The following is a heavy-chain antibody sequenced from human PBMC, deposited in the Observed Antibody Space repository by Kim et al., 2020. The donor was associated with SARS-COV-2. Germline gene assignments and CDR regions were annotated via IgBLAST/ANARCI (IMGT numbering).Heavy chain of an antibody. Sequence: GGSLRLSCAASGFTFSSYWMSWVRQAPGKGLEWVANIKQDGIEKYYVDSVKGRFTISRDNAKTSLYLQMNSLRAEDTAVYYCARDPLIPGATGAFDIWGQGTLVTVSS. CDR1: GFTFSSYW. V-gene: IGHV3-7*01. J-gene: IGHJ3*02. CDR2: IKQDGIEK. D-gene: IGHD1-26*01. CDR3: ARDPLIPGATGAFDI.